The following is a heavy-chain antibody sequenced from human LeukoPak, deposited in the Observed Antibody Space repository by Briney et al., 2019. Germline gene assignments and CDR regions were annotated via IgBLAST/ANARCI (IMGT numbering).Heavy chain of an antibody. CDR1: GGTFTSYA. Sequence: ASVKVSCKASGGTFTSYAISWVRQAPGQGLEWMGWIIPIFGTTNYAQKFQGRVTITADESTSTAYMELSSLRSEDTAVYYCARVGSAMVRGVSPGYYFDYWGQGTLVTVSS. CDR2: IIPIFGTT. V-gene: IGHV1-69*13. J-gene: IGHJ4*02. D-gene: IGHD3-10*01. CDR3: ARVGSAMVRGVSPGYYFDY.